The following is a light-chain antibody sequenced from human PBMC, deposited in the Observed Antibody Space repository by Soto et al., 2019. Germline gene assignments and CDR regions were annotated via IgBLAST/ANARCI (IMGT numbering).Light chain of an antibody. CDR2: AAS. CDR3: QQFDSWPRT. V-gene: IGKV3-15*01. J-gene: IGKJ1*01. CDR1: ESISSN. Sequence: EIVMTQSPATLSVSPGDGATLSCRASESISSNFVWYQQKPGQAPRLLIYAASARATGIPARFSRSGFGTEFPLTITSLQSEDFAVYYCQQFDSWPRTFGQGTKVEVK.